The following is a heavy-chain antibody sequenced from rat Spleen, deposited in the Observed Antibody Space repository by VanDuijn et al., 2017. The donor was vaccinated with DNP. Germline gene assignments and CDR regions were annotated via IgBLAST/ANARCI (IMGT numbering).Heavy chain of an antibody. Sequence: EVQLVESGGDLVQPGRSLKLSCVASGFTFNKYWMTWIRQAPTKGLQWVAYISYDGGITNYGDSVKGRFTISRDNAKSTLYLQMDSLRSEDTATYYCARPNYGGYEGWFAYWGQGTLVTVSS. CDR3: ARPNYGGYEGWFAY. CDR1: GFTFNKYW. D-gene: IGHD1-11*01. V-gene: IGHV5-25*01. J-gene: IGHJ3*01. CDR2: ISYDGGIT.